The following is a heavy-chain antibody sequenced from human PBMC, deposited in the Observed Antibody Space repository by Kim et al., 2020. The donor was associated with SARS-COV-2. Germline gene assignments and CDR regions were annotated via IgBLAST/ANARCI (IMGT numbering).Heavy chain of an antibody. V-gene: IGHV4-34*01. J-gene: IGHJ4*02. D-gene: IGHD2-15*01. CDR2: INHSGST. CDR1: GGSFSGYY. Sequence: SETLSLTCAVYGGSFSGYYWSWIRQPPGKGLEWIGEINHSGSTNYNPSLKSRVTISVDTSKNQFSLKLSSVTAADTAVYYCARFFRRVVAATLSGNEDYWGQGTLVTVSS. CDR3: ARFFRRVVAATLSGNEDY.